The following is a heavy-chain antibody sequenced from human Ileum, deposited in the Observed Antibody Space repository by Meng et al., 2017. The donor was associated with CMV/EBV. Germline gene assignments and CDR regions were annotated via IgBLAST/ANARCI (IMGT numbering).Heavy chain of an antibody. CDR3: ARDYDFWSGYSDYYYYGMDV. Sequence: GGSLRLSCGTSAFTFSNYWMNWVRQAPGKGLEWVSSISSSSSYIYYADSVKGRFTISRDNAKNSLYLQMNSLRAEDTAVYYCARDYDFWSGYSDYYYYGMDVWGQGTTVTVSS. D-gene: IGHD3-3*01. J-gene: IGHJ6*02. CDR1: AFTFSNYW. V-gene: IGHV3-21*01. CDR2: ISSSSSYI.